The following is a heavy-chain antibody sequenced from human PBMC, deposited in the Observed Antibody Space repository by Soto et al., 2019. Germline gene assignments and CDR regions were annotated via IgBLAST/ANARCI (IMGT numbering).Heavy chain of an antibody. J-gene: IGHJ6*03. D-gene: IGHD3-16*01. CDR3: ARAPLITFGGVPSYYYMDV. V-gene: IGHV1-3*01. Sequence: ASVKVSCKASGYTFTSYAMHWVRQAPGQRLEWMGWINAGNGNTKYSQKFQGRVTITADKSTSTAYMELSSLRSEDTAVYYCARAPLITFGGVPSYYYMDVWGKGTTVTVSS. CDR1: GYTFTSYA. CDR2: INAGNGNT.